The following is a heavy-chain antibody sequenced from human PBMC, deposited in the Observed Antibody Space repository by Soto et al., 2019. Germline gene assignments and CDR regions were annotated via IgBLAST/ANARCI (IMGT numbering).Heavy chain of an antibody. CDR1: GFTFSSYG. D-gene: IGHD2-15*01. CDR3: ARDSGYCSGGSCYSHWFDP. J-gene: IGHJ5*02. Sequence: PGGSLRLSCAASGFTFSSYGMNWVRQAPGKGLEWVSYISSSGSTIYYADSVKGRFTISRDNAKNSLYLQMNSLRAEDTAVYYCARDSGYCSGGSCYSHWFDPWGQGTLVTVSS. V-gene: IGHV3-48*03. CDR2: ISSSGSTI.